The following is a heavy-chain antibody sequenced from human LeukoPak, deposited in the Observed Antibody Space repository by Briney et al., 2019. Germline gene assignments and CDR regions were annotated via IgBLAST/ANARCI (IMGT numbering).Heavy chain of an antibody. Sequence: PSETLSLTCTVSGGSISSYYWSWIRQPPRKGLEWIGYIYYSGSTNYNPSLKSRVTISVDTSKNQFSLKLSSVTAADTAVYYCARSVGSERDFDYWGQGTLVTVSS. CDR1: GGSISSYY. CDR3: ARSVGSERDFDY. J-gene: IGHJ4*02. CDR2: IYYSGST. V-gene: IGHV4-59*01. D-gene: IGHD1-26*01.